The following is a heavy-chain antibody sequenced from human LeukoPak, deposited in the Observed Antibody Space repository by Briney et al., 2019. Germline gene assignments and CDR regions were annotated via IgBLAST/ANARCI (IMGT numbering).Heavy chain of an antibody. V-gene: IGHV4-38-2*02. D-gene: IGHD2-2*01. J-gene: IGHJ4*02. CDR2: IYHSGST. CDR1: GYSISSGYY. Sequence: SETLSLTCAVSGYSISSGYYWGWIRQPPGKGLEWIGSIYHSGSTYYNPSLKSRVTISVDTSKNQSSLKLSSVTAADTAVYYCAREFRVVVPAAIDYFDYWGQGTLVTVSS. CDR3: AREFRVVVPAAIDYFDY.